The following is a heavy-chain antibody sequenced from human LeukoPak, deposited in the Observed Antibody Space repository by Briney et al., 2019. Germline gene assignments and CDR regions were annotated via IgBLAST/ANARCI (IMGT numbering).Heavy chain of an antibody. CDR3: ARGVTHDYGDYFDY. V-gene: IGHV3-66*01. CDR2: IYSDSGGST. CDR1: GFTVSSNY. J-gene: IGHJ4*02. D-gene: IGHD4-17*01. Sequence: GGSLRLSCAASGFTVSSNYMSWVRQAPGKGLEWVSVIYSDSGGSTYYADSVKGRFTMSRDNSKNTLYLHMNSLRAEDTAVYYCARGVTHDYGDYFDYWGQGTLVTVSS.